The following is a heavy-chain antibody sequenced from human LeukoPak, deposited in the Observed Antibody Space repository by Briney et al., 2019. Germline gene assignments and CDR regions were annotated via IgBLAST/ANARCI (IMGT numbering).Heavy chain of an antibody. CDR1: GGTFSSYA. CDR2: IIPIFGIA. D-gene: IGHD4-17*01. CDR3: ARDPPDYGDFMYYFDY. J-gene: IGHJ4*02. Sequence: GASVKVSCKASGGTFSSYAISWVRQAPGQGLEWMGRIIPIFGIANYAQKFQGRVTITADKSTSTAYMELSSLRSEDTAVYYCARDPPDYGDFMYYFDYWGQGTLVTVSS. V-gene: IGHV1-69*04.